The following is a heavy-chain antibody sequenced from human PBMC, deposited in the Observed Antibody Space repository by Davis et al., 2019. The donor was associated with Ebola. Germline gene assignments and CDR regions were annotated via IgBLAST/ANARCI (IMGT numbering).Heavy chain of an antibody. CDR2: MNPNSGGT. Sequence: ASVKVSCKASGYTFTSYYMHWVRQATGQGLEWMGWMNPNSGGTNYAQKFQGRVTMTRDTSISTAYMELSRLRSDDTAVYYCARGGRGYCSSTSCYSHWYFDLWGRGTLVTVSS. CDR1: GYTFTSYY. D-gene: IGHD2-2*01. J-gene: IGHJ2*01. V-gene: IGHV1-2*02. CDR3: ARGGRGYCSSTSCYSHWYFDL.